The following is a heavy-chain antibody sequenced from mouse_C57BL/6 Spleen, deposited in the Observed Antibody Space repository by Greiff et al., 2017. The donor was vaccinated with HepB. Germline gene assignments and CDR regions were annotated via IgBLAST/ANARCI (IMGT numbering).Heavy chain of an antibody. Sequence: EVQGVESGGGLVQPKGSLKLSCAASGFSFNTYAMNWVRQAPGKGLEWVARIRSKSNNYATYYADSVKDRFTISRDDSESMLYLQMNNLKTEDTAMYYCVRQGGSFPMDYWGQGTSVTVSS. J-gene: IGHJ4*01. CDR3: VRQGGSFPMDY. CDR1: GFSFNTYA. CDR2: IRSKSNNYAT. D-gene: IGHD1-1*01. V-gene: IGHV10-1*01.